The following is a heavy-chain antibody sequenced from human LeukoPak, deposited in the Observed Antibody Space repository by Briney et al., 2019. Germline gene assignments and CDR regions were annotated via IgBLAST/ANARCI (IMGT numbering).Heavy chain of an antibody. CDR2: ISSGSSYI. CDR1: GFTFSNYN. J-gene: IGHJ4*02. D-gene: IGHD3-10*01. Sequence: GGSLRLSCAASGFTFSNYNMNWVRQAPGKGLEWVSSISSGSSYIYYADSAKGRFTISRDNAKNSLYLQMHSLSAEDTAVYYCARYSGSYRDYWGQGTLVTVSS. CDR3: ARYSGSYRDY. V-gene: IGHV3-21*01.